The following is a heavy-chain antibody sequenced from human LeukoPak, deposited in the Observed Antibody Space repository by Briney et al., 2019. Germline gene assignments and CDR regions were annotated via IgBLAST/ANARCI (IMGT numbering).Heavy chain of an antibody. Sequence: PSETLSLTCTVSGGSISSYYWSWIPQPPGKGLEWIGYIYYSGSTNYNPSLKSRVTISVDTSKNQFSLKLSSVTAADTAVYYCARDSDDSSGYNWFDPWGKGTLVTVSS. D-gene: IGHD3-22*01. J-gene: IGHJ5*02. CDR2: IYYSGST. CDR1: GGSISSYY. CDR3: ARDSDDSSGYNWFDP. V-gene: IGHV4-59*01.